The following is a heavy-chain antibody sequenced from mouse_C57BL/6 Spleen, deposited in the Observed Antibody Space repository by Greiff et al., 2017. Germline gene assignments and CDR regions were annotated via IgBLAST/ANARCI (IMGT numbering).Heavy chain of an antibody. D-gene: IGHD2-1*01. V-gene: IGHV1-54*01. CDR3: ARRRSPYGNSWFAY. Sequence: QVQLQQSGAELVRPGTSVKVSCKASGYAFTNYLIEWVKQRPGQGLEWIGVINPGSGGTNYNEKFKGKATLTADKSSSTAYMQLSSLTSEDSAVYFCARRRSPYGNSWFAYWGQGTLVTVSA. CDR2: INPGSGGT. CDR1: GYAFTNYL. J-gene: IGHJ3*01.